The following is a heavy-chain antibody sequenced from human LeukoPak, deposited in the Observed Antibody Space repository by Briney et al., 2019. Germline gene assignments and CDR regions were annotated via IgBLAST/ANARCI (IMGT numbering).Heavy chain of an antibody. CDR1: GFTFDDYA. CDR2: ISWNSGSI. J-gene: IGHJ3*02. CDR3: AKPLAIAAAGGWGAFDI. V-gene: IGHV3-9*01. Sequence: PGRSLRLSCAASGFTFDDYAMHWVRQAPGKGLEWVSGISWNSGSIGYADSVKGRFTISRDNAKNSLYLQMNSLRAEDTALYYCAKPLAIAAAGGWGAFDIWGQGTMVTVSS. D-gene: IGHD6-13*01.